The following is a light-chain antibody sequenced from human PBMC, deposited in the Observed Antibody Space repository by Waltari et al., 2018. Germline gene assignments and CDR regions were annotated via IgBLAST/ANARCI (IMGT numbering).Light chain of an antibody. Sequence: QSALTQPASVSGSPGQSITISCTGTISDVGGFNSVSWYQVHPGQAPRVMIYDVINRPSRVSDRFSASKSGNTASLTISGLQAEDEGDYYCSSQSTNSVVLFGGGTKLTVL. CDR2: DVI. CDR1: ISDVGGFNS. V-gene: IGLV2-14*03. J-gene: IGLJ3*02. CDR3: SSQSTNSVVL.